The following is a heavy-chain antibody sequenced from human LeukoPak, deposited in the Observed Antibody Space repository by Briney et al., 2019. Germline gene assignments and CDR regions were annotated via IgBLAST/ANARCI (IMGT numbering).Heavy chain of an antibody. CDR2: IYTSGST. V-gene: IGHV4-4*09. CDR3: ARGRSTPPGSYNNYMDF. CDR1: GGSISSYY. J-gene: IGHJ6*03. Sequence: NASETLSLTCTVSGGSISSYYWSWIRQPPGKGLEWIGYIYTSGSTNYNPSLKSRVTISVDTSKNQFSLKLSSVTAADTAVYYCARGRSTPPGSYNNYMDFGAKGTPSTAS. D-gene: IGHD3-10*01.